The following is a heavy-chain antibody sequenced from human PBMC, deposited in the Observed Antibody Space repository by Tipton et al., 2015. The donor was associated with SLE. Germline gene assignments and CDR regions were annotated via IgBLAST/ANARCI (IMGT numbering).Heavy chain of an antibody. CDR1: GGSISSGGYY. Sequence: LRLSCTVSGGSISSGGYYWSWIRQHPGKGLEWIGYVYYSGSTYYNPSLKSRLTISVDTSKNQFSLKLSSVTAADTAVYYCARLRIAAAEGWFDPWGQGTLVTVSS. V-gene: IGHV4-31*02. D-gene: IGHD6-13*01. CDR2: VYYSGST. CDR3: ARLRIAAAEGWFDP. J-gene: IGHJ5*02.